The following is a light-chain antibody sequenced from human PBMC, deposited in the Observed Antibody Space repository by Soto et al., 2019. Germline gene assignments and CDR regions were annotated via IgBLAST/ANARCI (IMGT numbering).Light chain of an antibody. J-gene: IGLJ1*01. V-gene: IGLV2-14*01. Sequence: QSALTQPASVSGSPGQSITLSCAGSSSDVGGYNHVSWYQHHPGKAPKLLIYGVTNRPSGVSNRFSGSKSGNTASLTISGLQAEDEAEYYCSSYTSSFSSVFGTGTRSPS. CDR1: SSDVGGYNH. CDR3: SSYTSSFSSV. CDR2: GVT.